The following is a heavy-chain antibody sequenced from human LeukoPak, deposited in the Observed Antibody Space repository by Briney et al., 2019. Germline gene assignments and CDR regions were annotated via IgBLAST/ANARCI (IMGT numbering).Heavy chain of an antibody. D-gene: IGHD1-1*01. Sequence: PSEALSLTCAVYGGSFSGYYWSWIRQPPGKGLEWIGEINHSGSTNYNPSLKSRVTISVDTSKNQFSLKLSSVTAADTAVYYCARGTAGYYYYMDVWGKGTTVTVSS. CDR2: INHSGST. V-gene: IGHV4-34*01. CDR3: ARGTAGYYYYMDV. J-gene: IGHJ6*03. CDR1: GGSFSGYY.